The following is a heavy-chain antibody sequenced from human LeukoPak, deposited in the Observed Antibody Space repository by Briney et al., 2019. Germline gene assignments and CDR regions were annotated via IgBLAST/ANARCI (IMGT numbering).Heavy chain of an antibody. Sequence: SQTLSLTCAVSGGSISSGGYPWSWIRQPPGKGLEWIGYIYHSGSTYYNPSLKSRVTISVDRSKNQFSLKLSSVTAADTAVYYCARAWPNHDAFDIWGQGTMVTVSS. CDR2: IYHSGST. J-gene: IGHJ3*02. CDR1: GGSISSGGYP. D-gene: IGHD5-12*01. CDR3: ARAWPNHDAFDI. V-gene: IGHV4-30-2*01.